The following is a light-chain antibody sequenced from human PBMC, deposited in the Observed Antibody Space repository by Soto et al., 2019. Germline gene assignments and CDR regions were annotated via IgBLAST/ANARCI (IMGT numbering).Light chain of an antibody. CDR2: INSDGSH. Sequence: QLVLTQSPSASASLGASVKLTCTLSSGHSSFAIAWHQQQPEKGPRYLMKINSDGSHTEGDGIPDRFSGSGSGAERYLTISSLQSEDEAEYYCQTWGTGIVFGGGTKLTVL. J-gene: IGLJ2*01. CDR1: SGHSSFA. V-gene: IGLV4-69*01. CDR3: QTWGTGIV.